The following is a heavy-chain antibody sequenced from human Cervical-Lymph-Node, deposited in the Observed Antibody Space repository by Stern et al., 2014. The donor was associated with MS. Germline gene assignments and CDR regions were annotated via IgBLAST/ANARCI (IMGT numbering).Heavy chain of an antibody. J-gene: IGHJ4*02. CDR1: RYTYTSYN. V-gene: IGHV1-46*01. Sequence: VQLVESGAEVKKPGASVKVSCKAFRYTYTSYNIHWVRQAPGQGLEWMGIINPSDGITNYTQKFQGRVTMTRDTSTGTVYMELSSLRSDDTAVYYCAISNSDDYWGQGTLVTVS. D-gene: IGHD4-11*01. CDR3: AISNSDDY. CDR2: INPSDGIT.